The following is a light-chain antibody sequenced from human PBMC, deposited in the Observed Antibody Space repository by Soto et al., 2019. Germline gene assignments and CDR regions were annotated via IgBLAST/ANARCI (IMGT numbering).Light chain of an antibody. CDR3: QQYNSYSRT. Sequence: IQMTQAPSTLFPSVGDRATIPGGASPGVSSGMAWYQQKPGRAPKLLIYDASTLQSGVPSRCSGSGSGTEFTLTISSLQTDDVAIYYCQQYNSYSRTFCQGTKVDIK. J-gene: IGKJ1*01. CDR1: PGVSSG. CDR2: DAS. V-gene: IGKV1-5*01.